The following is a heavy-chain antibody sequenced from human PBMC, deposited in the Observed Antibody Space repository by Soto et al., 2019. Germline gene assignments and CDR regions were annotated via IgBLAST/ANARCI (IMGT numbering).Heavy chain of an antibody. CDR1: GGSISSGSYY. J-gene: IGHJ5*02. Sequence: QLQLQESGPGLVKPSETLSLTCTVSGGSISSGSYYWGWIRQPPGKGLEWIGSIYYSGSTYYNPSLKSRVTMSVDTSENQFSLSLSSVTAADTAVYYCARQKYYDVLSGYSKNWFDPWGQGTLVTVSS. V-gene: IGHV4-39*01. CDR3: ARQKYYDVLSGYSKNWFDP. D-gene: IGHD3-3*01. CDR2: IYYSGST.